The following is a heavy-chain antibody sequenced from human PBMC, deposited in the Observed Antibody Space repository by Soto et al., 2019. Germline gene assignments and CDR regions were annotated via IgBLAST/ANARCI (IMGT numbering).Heavy chain of an antibody. CDR3: ARGDYYDSSGPFSDAFDI. Sequence: GGSLRLSCAASGFTFSSYWMSWVRQAPGKGLEWAANIKPDGSQKWYVDSVKGRFTISRDNAKKSLYLQMNSLRAEDTAVYYCARGDYYDSSGPFSDAFDIWGQGTMVT. J-gene: IGHJ3*02. V-gene: IGHV3-7*04. CDR1: GFTFSSYW. D-gene: IGHD3-22*01. CDR2: IKPDGSQK.